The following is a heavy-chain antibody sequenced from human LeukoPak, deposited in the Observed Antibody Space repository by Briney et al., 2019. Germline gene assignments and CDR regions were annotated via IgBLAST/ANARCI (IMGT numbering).Heavy chain of an antibody. D-gene: IGHD5-12*01. Sequence: SETLSLTCTVSGDSISSSSHHWGWIRQSPGKGLEWIGSIYYGRTTYYNPSLNNRVSISVVTSKNQFSLQLNSMSAADTAVYYCVRHDGRGGATMGAFDSWGQGSLVTVSS. CDR3: VRHDGRGGATMGAFDS. CDR2: IYYGRTT. J-gene: IGHJ5*01. CDR1: GDSISSSSHH. V-gene: IGHV4-39*01.